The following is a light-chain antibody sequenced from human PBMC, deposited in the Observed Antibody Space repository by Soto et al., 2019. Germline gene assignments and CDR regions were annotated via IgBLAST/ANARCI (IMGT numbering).Light chain of an antibody. V-gene: IGKV3-11*01. CDR1: QSVSSY. CDR2: DAS. Sequence: EIVLTQSPATLSLSPGERATLSCRASQSVSSYLAWYQQKPGQAPRLLIYDASNRATGIPARFSGSGSGTGFILTISSLEPEAFAVYYCQQRSNWLLTFGQGTKVEIK. J-gene: IGKJ1*01. CDR3: QQRSNWLLT.